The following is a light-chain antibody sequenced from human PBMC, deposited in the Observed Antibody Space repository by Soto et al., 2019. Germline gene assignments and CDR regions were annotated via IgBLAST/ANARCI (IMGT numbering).Light chain of an antibody. Sequence: QAVVTREPSLTVSPGGTVTLTCGSSTGAVTSGHYPYWFQQKPGQAPRTLIYDTSNKHSWTPARFSGSLLGGKAALTLSGAQPEDEADYYCLLSYTGRLYVFGTGTKVTVL. CDR3: LLSYTGRLYV. J-gene: IGLJ1*01. CDR1: TGAVTSGHY. CDR2: DTS. V-gene: IGLV7-46*01.